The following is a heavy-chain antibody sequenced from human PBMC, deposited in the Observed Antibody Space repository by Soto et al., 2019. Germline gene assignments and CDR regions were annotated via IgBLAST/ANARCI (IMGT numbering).Heavy chain of an antibody. D-gene: IGHD3-10*01. Sequence: QLQLQESGPGLVQPSETLSLTCTVSGDSISGTYYYWGWIRQPPGKGLEWVASIYYNGNSYYNPSLKRRVAISVDSSKNQFSLRLSSVTAADTGVYYCVKPQGSTSMYNWFDPWGPGTMVTVSS. CDR2: IYYNGNS. CDR1: GDSISGTYYY. J-gene: IGHJ5*02. V-gene: IGHV4-39*01. CDR3: VKPQGSTSMYNWFDP.